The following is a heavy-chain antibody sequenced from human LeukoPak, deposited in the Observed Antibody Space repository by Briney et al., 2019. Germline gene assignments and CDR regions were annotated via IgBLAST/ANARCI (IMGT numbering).Heavy chain of an antibody. CDR2: IYYSGST. Sequence: PSQTLSLTCTVSGGSISSGDYYWSWIRQPPGKGLEWIGYIYYSGSTYYNPSLKSRVTISVDTSKNQFSLKLSSVTAADTAVYYCARALLNCGGDCYPYYFDYWGQGTLVTVSS. J-gene: IGHJ4*02. CDR3: ARALLNCGGDCYPYYFDY. D-gene: IGHD2-21*01. CDR1: GGSISSGDYY. V-gene: IGHV4-30-4*08.